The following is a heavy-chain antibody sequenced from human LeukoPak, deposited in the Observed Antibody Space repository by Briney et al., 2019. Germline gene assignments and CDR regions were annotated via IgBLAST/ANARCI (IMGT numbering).Heavy chain of an antibody. J-gene: IGHJ6*04. D-gene: IGHD3-10*02. CDR2: ISSSGSTI. Sequence: GGSLRLSCTASGFTFSHYSMNWVRQAPGKGLEWVSYISSSGSTIYYADSVKGRFTISRDNAKNSLYLQMNSLRAEDTAVYYCAELGITMIGGVWGKGTTVTISS. CDR1: GFTFSHYS. V-gene: IGHV3-48*04. CDR3: AELGITMIGGV.